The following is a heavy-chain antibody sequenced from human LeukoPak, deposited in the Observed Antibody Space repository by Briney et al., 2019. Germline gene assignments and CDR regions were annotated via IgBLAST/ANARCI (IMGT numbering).Heavy chain of an antibody. CDR2: KNYDGSTT. V-gene: IGHV3-74*01. Sequence: GGSLRLSCAASGVPFCNHWMHWARHPPGKGLVWVSHKNYDGSTTNYAASEKRRLSISRDNDNNTLVLYMNDLSADDTVVYYCVRDRLSNDYAHNCFDSWGQGSLVTVSS. CDR3: VRDRLSNDYAHNCFDS. J-gene: IGHJ5*01. CDR1: GVPFCNHW. D-gene: IGHD4-17*01.